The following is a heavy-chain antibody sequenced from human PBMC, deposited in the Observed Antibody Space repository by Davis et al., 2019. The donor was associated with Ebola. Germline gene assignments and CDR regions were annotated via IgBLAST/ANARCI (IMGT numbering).Heavy chain of an antibody. V-gene: IGHV5-51*01. CDR2: TYAGDSDV. J-gene: IGHJ4*02. Sequence: GESLKISCQGSGYSFTSYWIAWVRQMPGKGLEWMGITYAGDSDVRYSPSFEGQVTISVDRSLTTAYLQWSSLKASDTATYYCARQESLYGYIDHWGQGTLVTVSS. CDR1: GYSFTSYW. CDR3: ARQESLYGYIDH. D-gene: IGHD3-10*01.